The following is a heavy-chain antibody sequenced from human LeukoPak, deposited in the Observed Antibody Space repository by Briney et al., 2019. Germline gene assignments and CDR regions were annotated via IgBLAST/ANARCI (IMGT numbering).Heavy chain of an antibody. D-gene: IGHD6-13*01. J-gene: IGHJ4*02. CDR3: ARGGAAGWGSYYCDS. V-gene: IGHV4-61*02. CDR2: IYTSGST. Sequence: PSETLSLTCTVSGGSISSGSYYWSWIRQPAGKGLEWIGRIYTSGSTNYNPSLKSRVTMSVDTSKNQFSLKLSSVTAADTAVYYCARGGAAGWGSYYCDSWGQGTLVTVSS. CDR1: GGSISSGSYY.